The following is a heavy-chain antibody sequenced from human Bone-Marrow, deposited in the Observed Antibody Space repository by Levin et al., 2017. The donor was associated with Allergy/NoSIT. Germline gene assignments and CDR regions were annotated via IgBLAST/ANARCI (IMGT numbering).Heavy chain of an antibody. CDR3: ARSQRYPVTPYFSHGMDV. V-gene: IGHV3-9*01. Sequence: QAGGSLRLSCAASGFKFFDYAMHWVRLAPGKGLEWVAGISWNSDRMDYVDSVKGRFSISRDNAKESLYLEMNSLRPEDTALYYCARSQRYPVTPYFSHGMDVWGRGTTVTVSS. CDR1: GFKFFDYA. D-gene: IGHD3-3*01. J-gene: IGHJ6*02. CDR2: ISWNSDRM.